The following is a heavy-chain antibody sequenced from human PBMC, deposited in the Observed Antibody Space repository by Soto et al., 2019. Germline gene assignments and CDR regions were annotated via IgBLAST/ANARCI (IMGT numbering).Heavy chain of an antibody. D-gene: IGHD1-26*01. CDR3: ARLAYSGYLQT. CDR1: GDSISTSSYY. CDR2: IYYSGAT. V-gene: IGHV4-39*02. J-gene: IGHJ1*01. Sequence: ETLSLTCDVSGDSISTSSYYWGWIRQPPGKGLEWLASIYYSGATYYNPSLQSRVTISVDTSNNRFSLTLSSLTAADTAVYFCARLAYSGYLQTWGQGSLVTVS.